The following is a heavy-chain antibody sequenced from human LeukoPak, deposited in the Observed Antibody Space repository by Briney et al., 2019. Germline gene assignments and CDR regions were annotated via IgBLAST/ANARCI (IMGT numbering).Heavy chain of an antibody. D-gene: IGHD2-15*01. CDR3: ARGPSSDIVVVVAALQYYFDY. V-gene: IGHV4-34*01. CDR2: INHSRST. Sequence: PSETLSLTCAVYGGSFSGYYWSWIRQPPGKGLEWIGEINHSRSTNYNPSLKSRVTISVDTSKNQFSLKLSSVTAADTAVYYCARGPSSDIVVVVAALQYYFDYWGQGTLVTVSS. J-gene: IGHJ4*02. CDR1: GGSFSGYY.